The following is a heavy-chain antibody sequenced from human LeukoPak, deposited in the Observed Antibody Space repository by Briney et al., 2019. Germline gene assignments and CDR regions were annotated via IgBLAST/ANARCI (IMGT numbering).Heavy chain of an antibody. V-gene: IGHV1-69*05. CDR3: GSGSYYNWFDP. J-gene: IGHJ5*02. CDR2: IIPIFGTA. Sequence: ASVKVSCKASGGTFSSYAISWVRQAPGQGLEWMGRIIPIFGTANYAQKFQGRVTITTDESTSTAYMELSSLRSEDTAAYYCGSGSYYNWFDPWGQGTLVTVSS. CDR1: GGTFSSYA. D-gene: IGHD3-10*01.